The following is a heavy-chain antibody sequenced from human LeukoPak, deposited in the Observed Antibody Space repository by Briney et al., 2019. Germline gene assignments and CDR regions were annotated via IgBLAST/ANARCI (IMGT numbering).Heavy chain of an antibody. CDR1: GFTFSSYG. Sequence: GGSLRLSCAASGFTFSSYGMSWVRQAPGKGLEWVSAISGSGGSTYYADSVKGRFTISRDNSKNTLYLQMNSLRAEDTAVYYCARGQPGSYYYDSSGYYYFDYWGQGTLVTVSS. D-gene: IGHD3-22*01. J-gene: IGHJ4*02. CDR3: ARGQPGSYYYDSSGYYYFDY. V-gene: IGHV3-23*01. CDR2: ISGSGGST.